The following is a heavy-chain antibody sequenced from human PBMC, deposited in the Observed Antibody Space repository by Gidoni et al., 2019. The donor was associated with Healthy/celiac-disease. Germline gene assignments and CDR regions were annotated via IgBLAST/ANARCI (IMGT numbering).Heavy chain of an antibody. V-gene: IGHV4-59*01. J-gene: IGHJ6*02. Sequence: QVQLQESGPGLVKPSETLSLTCTVSGGSISSYYWSWIRQPPGKGLEWIGYIYYSGSTNYNPSLKSRVTISVDTSKNQFSLKLSSVTAADTAVYYCARDRPVIRSYSSPAAGYYGMDVWGQGTTVTVSS. CDR1: GGSISSYY. CDR3: ARDRPVIRSYSSPAAGYYGMDV. CDR2: IYYSGST. D-gene: IGHD6-13*01.